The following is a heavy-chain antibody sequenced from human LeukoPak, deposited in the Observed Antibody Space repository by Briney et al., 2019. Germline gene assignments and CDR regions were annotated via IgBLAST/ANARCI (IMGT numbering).Heavy chain of an antibody. J-gene: IGHJ3*02. CDR2: INHSGST. V-gene: IGHV4-34*01. Sequence: PSETLSLTCAVYGGSFSGYYWSWIRQPPGKGLEWIGEINHSGSTDYNPSLKSRVTISVDTSKNHFSLKLTSVTAADTAVYYCARVTGPHAFDIWGQGTMVTVSS. CDR3: ARVTGPHAFDI. D-gene: IGHD3-9*01. CDR1: GGSFSGYY.